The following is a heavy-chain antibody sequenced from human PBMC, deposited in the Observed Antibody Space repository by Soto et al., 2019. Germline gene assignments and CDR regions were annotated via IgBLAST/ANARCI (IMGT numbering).Heavy chain of an antibody. J-gene: IGHJ4*02. CDR2: INPYNGNT. CDR1: GYTFTSYG. V-gene: IGHV1-18*01. CDR3: ARVPTDSSGYYKYYFDY. D-gene: IGHD3-22*01. Sequence: ASVKVSCKASGYTFTSYGISWVRQAPGQGLEWMGWINPYNGNTNYAQRVQGRVTMTTDTSTSTAYMELRSLRSDDTAVYYCARVPTDSSGYYKYYFDYWGQGTLVTVSS.